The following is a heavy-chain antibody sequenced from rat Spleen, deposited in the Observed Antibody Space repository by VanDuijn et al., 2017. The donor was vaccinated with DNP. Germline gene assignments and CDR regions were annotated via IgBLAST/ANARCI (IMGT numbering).Heavy chain of an antibody. CDR2: IIYDGSST. V-gene: IGHV5-31*01. D-gene: IGHD4-1*01. J-gene: IGHJ3*01. CDR1: GFTFNKYW. Sequence: EVQLVESGGDLVQPGRSLKLSCVASGFTFNKYWMTWFRQVPGKGLEWVASIIYDGSSTYYRDSVRGRFTISRDYAKNTLYLQMDSLRSEDTATYYCARHTGRYKNWFTYWGQGTLVTVSS. CDR3: ARHTGRYKNWFTY.